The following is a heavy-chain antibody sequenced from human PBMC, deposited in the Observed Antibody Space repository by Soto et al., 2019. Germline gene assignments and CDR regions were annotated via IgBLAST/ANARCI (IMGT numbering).Heavy chain of an antibody. CDR1: GGSFSGYY. CDR2: INHSGST. D-gene: IGHD3-10*01. Sequence: QVQLQQWGAGLLKPSETLSLTCADYGGSFSGYYWSWIRQPPGKGLEWVGEINHSGSTNYNPSLKTPPTLTLDTSKNPFSLTLSFVTAAATAVTSCARTEVLLLGDGEFNWFDSWGQGTLVTFAS. CDR3: ARTEVLLLGDGEFNWFDS. V-gene: IGHV4-34*01. J-gene: IGHJ5*01.